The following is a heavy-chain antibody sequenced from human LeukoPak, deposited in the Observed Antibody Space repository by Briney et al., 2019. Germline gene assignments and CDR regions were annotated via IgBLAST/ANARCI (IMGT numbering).Heavy chain of an antibody. CDR1: GLTPRTFS. J-gene: IGHJ4*02. CDR2: ISSNSSTI. Sequence: GGPLRPSCAAPGLTPRTFSMNWARKAPGKGLEWVSYISSNSSTIYYADSVKGRFTISRDNAKNSLYLQMNSLRAEDTAVYYCARIRDWGQGTLVTVSS. V-gene: IGHV3-48*04. CDR3: ARIRD.